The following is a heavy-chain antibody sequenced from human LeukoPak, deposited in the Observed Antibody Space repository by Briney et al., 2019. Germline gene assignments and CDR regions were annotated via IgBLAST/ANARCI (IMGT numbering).Heavy chain of an antibody. J-gene: IGHJ3*02. CDR1: GYVFTSYF. V-gene: IGHV1-46*01. Sequence: ASAKVSCKASGYVFTSYFLHWVRQAPGQGLEWMVMISPSDGNTNYAQKFQGRVTMTRDTSTSTVYMELSSLRSEDTATYFCAREHPGGAFDIWGQGTMVTVSS. CDR2: ISPSDGNT. D-gene: IGHD3-10*01. CDR3: AREHPGGAFDI.